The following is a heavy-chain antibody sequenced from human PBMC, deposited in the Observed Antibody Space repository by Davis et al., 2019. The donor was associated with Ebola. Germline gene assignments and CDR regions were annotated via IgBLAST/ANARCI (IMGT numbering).Heavy chain of an antibody. D-gene: IGHD1-26*01. CDR1: GYTFTDYH. CDR3: ARVVEGELLFDP. V-gene: IGHV1-8*01. CDR2: MDPRSGDT. J-gene: IGHJ5*02. Sequence: AASVKVSCKASGYTFTDYHINWVRQATGQGIEWMGWMDPRSGDTDYAPKFQGRVTMTRDTSISTAYMDLSSLRSDDTAVYYCARVVEGELLFDPWGQATLVTVSS.